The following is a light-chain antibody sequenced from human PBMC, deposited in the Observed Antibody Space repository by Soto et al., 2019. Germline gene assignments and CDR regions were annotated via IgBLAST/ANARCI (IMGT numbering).Light chain of an antibody. CDR2: EDN. CDR3: CSYAGSVTYV. Sequence: QLVLTQPASVSGSPGQSITISCTGTNSDVGNYNLVSWYQQHPGKAPKLMIYEDNKRPSGISNRFSGSKSGNTASLTISGLQAEDEADYYCCSYAGSVTYVFGTGTKVTVL. CDR1: NSDVGNYNL. J-gene: IGLJ1*01. V-gene: IGLV2-23*01.